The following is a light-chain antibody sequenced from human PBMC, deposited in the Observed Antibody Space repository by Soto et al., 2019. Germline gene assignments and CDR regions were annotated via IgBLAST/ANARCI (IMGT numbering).Light chain of an antibody. J-gene: IGLJ1*01. CDR1: SSDVGGYNY. V-gene: IGLV2-14*01. CDR2: DVS. CDR3: SSYTSSSAYV. Sequence: LTQPASVSGSPGQSITISCTGTSSDVGGYNYVSWYQQHPGKAPKLMIYDVSNRPSGVSNRFSGSKSGNTASLTISGLQAEDEADYYCSSYTSSSAYVFGTGTKVPS.